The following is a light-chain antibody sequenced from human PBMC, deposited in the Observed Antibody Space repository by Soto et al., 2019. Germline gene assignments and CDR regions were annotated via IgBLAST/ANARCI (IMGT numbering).Light chain of an antibody. Sequence: EIVLTQSPGTLSFSPGEKATLSCRASQSVSSSYLAWYQQKPGQAPRLLIYGASSRATGIPDRFSGSGPGTDFTLTISRLEPEDFAVYYCQQYGSSPRTFGQGTKVDIK. CDR3: QQYGSSPRT. V-gene: IGKV3-20*01. CDR1: QSVSSSY. CDR2: GAS. J-gene: IGKJ1*01.